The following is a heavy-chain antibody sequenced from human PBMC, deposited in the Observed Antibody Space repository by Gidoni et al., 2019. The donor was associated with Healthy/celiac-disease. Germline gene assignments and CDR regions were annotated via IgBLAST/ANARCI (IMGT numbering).Heavy chain of an antibody. CDR1: GGTFSSYA. Sequence: QVQLVQSGAEVKKPGSSLQVSCKASGGTFSSYAISWVRQATGQGLEWMGRIIPILGIANYAQKFQGRVTITADKSTSTAYMELSSLRSEDTAVYYCARDVKVEMAQSWGQGTLVTVSS. J-gene: IGHJ5*02. V-gene: IGHV1-69*04. D-gene: IGHD2-15*01. CDR2: IIPILGIA. CDR3: ARDVKVEMAQS.